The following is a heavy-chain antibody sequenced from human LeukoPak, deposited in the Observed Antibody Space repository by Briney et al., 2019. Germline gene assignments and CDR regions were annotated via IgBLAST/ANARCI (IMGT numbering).Heavy chain of an antibody. J-gene: IGHJ4*02. CDR2: ISYDGSNK. Sequence: GRSLRLSCAASGFTFSSYAMHWVRQAPGKGLEWVAVISYDGSNKYYADSVKGRFTISRDNSKNTLYLQMNSLRAEDTAVYYCARDKPYFDYWGQGTLVTASS. CDR1: GFTFSSYA. CDR3: ARDKPYFDY. V-gene: IGHV3-30-3*01.